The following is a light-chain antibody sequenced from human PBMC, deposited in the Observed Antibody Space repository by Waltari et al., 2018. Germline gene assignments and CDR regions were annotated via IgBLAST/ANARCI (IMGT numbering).Light chain of an antibody. CDR2: KSS. Sequence: DTQMTQSPPTLSASVADRVTISCRASYDIGSRLAWYQQKPGKAPQFLIYKSSILESGVPSRFSGSGSGTEFTLTISSLQPDDFATYYCQQYKSYPYTFGQGTKLEIK. CDR3: QQYKSYPYT. J-gene: IGKJ2*01. CDR1: YDIGSR. V-gene: IGKV1-5*03.